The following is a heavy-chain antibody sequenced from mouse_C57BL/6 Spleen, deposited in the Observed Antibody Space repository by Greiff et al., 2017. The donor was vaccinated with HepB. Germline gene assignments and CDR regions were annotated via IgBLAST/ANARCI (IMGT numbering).Heavy chain of an antibody. V-gene: IGHV1-64*01. J-gene: IGHJ4*01. CDR3: ARDGIYYYGSSYRNYAMDY. Sequence: QVQLQQPGAELVKPGASVKLSCKASGYTFTSYWMHWVKQRPGQGLEWIGMIHPNSGSTNYNEKFKSKATLTVDKSSSTAYMQLSSLTSEDSAVYYCARDGIYYYGSSYRNYAMDYWGQGTSVTVSS. CDR2: IHPNSGST. D-gene: IGHD1-1*01. CDR1: GYTFTSYW.